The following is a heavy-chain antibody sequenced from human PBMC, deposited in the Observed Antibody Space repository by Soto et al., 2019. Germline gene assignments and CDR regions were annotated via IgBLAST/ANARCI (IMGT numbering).Heavy chain of an antibody. CDR2: IWYDGTQK. Sequence: QVQLEESGGGVVQPGRSLRLSCEASGFTFNTYSMHWFRQPPGKGLEWLAAIWYDGTQKYYADSVKGRFIISRDNSKKTLYLEMNSLRAEDTAVYYCARAGGTTVTGIWHFDSWGQGTLVTVS. CDR1: GFTFNTYS. D-gene: IGHD4-17*01. CDR3: ARAGGTTVTGIWHFDS. J-gene: IGHJ4*02. V-gene: IGHV3-33*01.